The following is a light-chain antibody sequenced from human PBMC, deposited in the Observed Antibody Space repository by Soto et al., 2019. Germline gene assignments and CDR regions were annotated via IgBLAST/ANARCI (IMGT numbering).Light chain of an antibody. V-gene: IGKV3-15*01. CDR1: QSVSRT. CDR2: GAS. J-gene: IGKJ1*01. CDR3: QQYNNWPSWT. Sequence: VMTQSPATLSVSPGERATLSCRASQSVSRTLAWYQQKPGQAPRLLIYGASTRATGIPARFSGSGSGTEFTLTISSLQSEDFAVYYCQQYNNWPSWTFGQGTKVEIK.